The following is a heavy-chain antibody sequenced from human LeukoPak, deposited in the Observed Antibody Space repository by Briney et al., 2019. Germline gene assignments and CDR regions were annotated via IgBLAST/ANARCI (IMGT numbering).Heavy chain of an antibody. D-gene: IGHD3-22*01. CDR1: GGSISSYY. CDR2: IFYSGST. CDR3: ARHGSAYYFDY. V-gene: IGHV4-59*01. J-gene: IGHJ4*02. Sequence: SETLSLTCTVSGGSISSYYWSWIRQSPAKGLQWIGYIFYSGSTNHNPSLKSRVTISVDTSKKQFSLKLSSVTAADTAVYYCARHGSAYYFDYWSQGTLVTVSS.